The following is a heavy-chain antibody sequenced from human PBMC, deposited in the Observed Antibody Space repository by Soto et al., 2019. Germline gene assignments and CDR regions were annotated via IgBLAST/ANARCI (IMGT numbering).Heavy chain of an antibody. CDR3: AGPNIRDY. J-gene: IGHJ4*02. CDR2: IDSTSATT. CDR1: GFSFSDYY. V-gene: IGHV3-11*01. Sequence: GGSLRLSCAASGFSFSDYYMTWIRQTPEKGLEWISFIDSTSATTHYADPVKGRFTISRDNVKNSLYLQMNNLRPEDTAIYYCAGPNIRDYWGRGTLVTVSS.